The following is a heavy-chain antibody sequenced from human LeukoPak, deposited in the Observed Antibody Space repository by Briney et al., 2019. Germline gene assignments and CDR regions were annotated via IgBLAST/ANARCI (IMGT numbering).Heavy chain of an antibody. Sequence: TSETLSLTCTVSGGSISSGGYYWSWIRQHPGKGLEWIGYIYYSGSTYYNPSLKSRVTISVDTSKNQFSLKLSSVTAADTAVYYCARSGIGSGPGPHYNYYMDVWGKGTTVTVSS. CDR3: ARSGIGSGPGPHYNYYMDV. J-gene: IGHJ6*03. D-gene: IGHD2-15*01. CDR1: GGSISSGGYY. V-gene: IGHV4-31*03. CDR2: IYYSGST.